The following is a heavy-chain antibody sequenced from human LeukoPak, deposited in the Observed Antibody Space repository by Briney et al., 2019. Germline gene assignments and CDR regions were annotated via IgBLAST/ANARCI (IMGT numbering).Heavy chain of an antibody. CDR1: GGSFSGYY. J-gene: IGHJ4*02. CDR3: AGLYCSSTSCRTYPFDY. D-gene: IGHD2-2*01. CDR2: INHSGST. V-gene: IGHV4-34*01. Sequence: SETLSLTCAVYGGSFSGYYWSWIRQPPGKGLGWIGEINHSGSTNYNPSLKSRVTISVDTSKNQFSLKLSSVTAADTAVYYCAGLYCSSTSCRTYPFDYWGQGTLVTVSS.